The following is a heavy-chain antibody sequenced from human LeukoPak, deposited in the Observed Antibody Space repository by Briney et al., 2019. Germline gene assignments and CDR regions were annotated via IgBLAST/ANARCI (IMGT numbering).Heavy chain of an antibody. D-gene: IGHD6-19*01. CDR3: ARGLSIAVASGMDV. V-gene: IGHV3-74*01. Sequence: GGSLRLSCAASGFTFTDYWMHWVRQAPGKGLVWVSRFNSINGDGSSTSYVDSVKGRFTISRDNAKNTLYLQMNSLRAEDTAVYYCARGLSIAVASGMDVWGQGTTVTVSS. J-gene: IGHJ6*02. CDR2: FNSINGDGSST. CDR1: GFTFTDYW.